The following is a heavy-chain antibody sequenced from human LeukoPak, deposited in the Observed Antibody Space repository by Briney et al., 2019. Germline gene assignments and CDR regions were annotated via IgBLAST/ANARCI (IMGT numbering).Heavy chain of an antibody. V-gene: IGHV3-23*01. Sequence: PGGSLRLSCAASGFTFSRYAMSWVRQAPGKGLEWVSIIGSDGFTTYYADSVKGRFTISRDNSRNTVFLQMNSLTAEDTAVYYCAKGGLTAIYSFDHWGQGPLVTVSS. CDR3: AKGGLTAIYSFDH. D-gene: IGHD5-18*01. CDR1: GFTFSRYA. J-gene: IGHJ4*02. CDR2: IGSDGFTT.